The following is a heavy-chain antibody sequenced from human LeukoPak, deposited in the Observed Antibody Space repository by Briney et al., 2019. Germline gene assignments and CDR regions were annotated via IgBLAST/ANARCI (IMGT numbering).Heavy chain of an antibody. CDR1: GFTFSSYG. CDR3: ARALSQYYYDSSSAY. Sequence: PGGSLRLSCAASGFTFSSYGMHWVRQAPGKGLEWVAFIRYDGSNKYYADSVKGRFTISRDNSKNTLYLQMNSLRDEDTAVYYCARALSQYYYDSSSAYWGQGTLVTVSS. D-gene: IGHD3-22*01. CDR2: IRYDGSNK. V-gene: IGHV3-30*02. J-gene: IGHJ4*02.